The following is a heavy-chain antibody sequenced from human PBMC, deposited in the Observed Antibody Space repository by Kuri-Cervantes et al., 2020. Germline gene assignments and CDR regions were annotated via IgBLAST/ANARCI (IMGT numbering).Heavy chain of an antibody. Sequence: LSLTCAASGFTFDDYTMHWVRQAPGKGLEWVSLISWDGGSTYYADSVKGRFTISRDNSKNTLYLQMNSLRAEDTAVYYCAKSGMYILTGYYFDYWGQGTLVTVSS. J-gene: IGHJ4*02. CDR2: ISWDGGST. D-gene: IGHD3-9*01. V-gene: IGHV3-43*01. CDR1: GFTFDDYT. CDR3: AKSGMYILTGYYFDY.